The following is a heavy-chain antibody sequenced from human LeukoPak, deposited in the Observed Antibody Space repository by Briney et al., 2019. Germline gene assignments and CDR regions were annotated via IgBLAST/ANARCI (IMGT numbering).Heavy chain of an antibody. CDR1: GGSISSYY. Sequence: SETLSLTCTVSGGSISSYYWSWIRQPPGKGLEWIGYIYYSGSTNYNPSLKSRVTISVDTPKNQFSLKLSSVTAADTAVYYCARHAFWSGWFDPWGQGTLVTVSS. J-gene: IGHJ5*02. D-gene: IGHD2-8*02. CDR2: IYYSGST. CDR3: ARHAFWSGWFDP. V-gene: IGHV4-59*08.